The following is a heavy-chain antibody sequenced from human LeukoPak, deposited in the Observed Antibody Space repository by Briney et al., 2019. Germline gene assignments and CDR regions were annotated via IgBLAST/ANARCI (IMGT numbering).Heavy chain of an antibody. Sequence: GGSLRLSCAASGFTFSSYRMNWVRQAPGKGLEWVSSISSSSSYIYYADSVKSRFTISRDNAKNSLYLQMNSLRAEDTAVYYCARAHYDFNFDYWGQGTLVTVSS. D-gene: IGHD3-3*01. J-gene: IGHJ4*02. CDR3: ARAHYDFNFDY. V-gene: IGHV3-21*01. CDR1: GFTFSSYR. CDR2: ISSSSSYI.